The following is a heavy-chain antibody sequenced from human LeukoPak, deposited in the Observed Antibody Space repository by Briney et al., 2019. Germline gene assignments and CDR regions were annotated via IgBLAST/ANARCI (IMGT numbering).Heavy chain of an antibody. D-gene: IGHD3-22*01. J-gene: IGHJ4*02. CDR1: GCAFTSYG. V-gene: IGHV1-18*01. Sequence: ASVKVSCKASGCAFTSYGISWVRQAPGQGLEWMGWISAYNGNTNYAQKLQGRVTMTTDTSTSTAYMELRSLRSDDTAVYYCARNDYDSSGYYYFDYWGQGTLVTVSS. CDR2: ISAYNGNT. CDR3: ARNDYDSSGYYYFDY.